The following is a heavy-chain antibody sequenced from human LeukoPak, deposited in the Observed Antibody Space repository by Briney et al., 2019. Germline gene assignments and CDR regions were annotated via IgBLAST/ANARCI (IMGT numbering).Heavy chain of an antibody. CDR1: GFTFSSYA. CDR2: IRYDGSNK. V-gene: IGHV3-30*04. J-gene: IGHJ4*02. Sequence: PGRSLRLSCAASGFTFSSYAMHWVRQAPGKGLEWVAFIRYDGSNKYYADSVKGRFTISRDNSKNTLYLQMNSLRAEDTAVYYCATSGPGPSNYYFDYWGQGTLVTVSS. CDR3: ATSGPGPSNYYFDY. D-gene: IGHD4-11*01.